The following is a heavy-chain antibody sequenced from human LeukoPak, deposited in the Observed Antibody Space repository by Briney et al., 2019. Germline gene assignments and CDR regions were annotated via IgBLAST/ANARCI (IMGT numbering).Heavy chain of an antibody. D-gene: IGHD2-2*01. V-gene: IGHV1-3*01. CDR3: ARDLIGAAMGY. CDR1: GYTFTSYA. Sequence: ASVKVSCKASGYTFTSYAMHWVRQAPGQRLEWMGWINAGNGNTKYSQKFQGRVTITRDTSASTAYMELSSLRSEDTAVYCCARDLIGAAMGYWGQGTLVTVSS. J-gene: IGHJ4*02. CDR2: INAGNGNT.